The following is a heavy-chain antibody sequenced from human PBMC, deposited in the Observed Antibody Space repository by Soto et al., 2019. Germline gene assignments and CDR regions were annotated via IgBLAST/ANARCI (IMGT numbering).Heavy chain of an antibody. Sequence: GPSVKVSCKASGYTFTSYGISWVRQAPGQGLEWMGWISAYNGNTNYAQKLQGRVTMTTDTSTSTAYMELRSLRSDDTAVYYCARDRGYYYGSGSYYNDYYYCGMDVWGQGTTVTVSS. CDR3: ARDRGYYYGSGSYYNDYYYCGMDV. CDR2: ISAYNGNT. CDR1: GYTFTSYG. J-gene: IGHJ6*02. V-gene: IGHV1-18*01. D-gene: IGHD3-10*01.